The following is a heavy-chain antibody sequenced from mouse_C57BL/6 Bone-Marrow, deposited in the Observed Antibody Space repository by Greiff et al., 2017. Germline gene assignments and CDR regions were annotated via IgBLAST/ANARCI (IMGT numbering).Heavy chain of an antibody. CDR2: ISSGSSTI. CDR3: ARGDGYSFDY. D-gene: IGHD2-3*01. V-gene: IGHV5-17*01. CDR1: GFTFSDYG. J-gene: IGHJ2*01. Sequence: DVKLVESGGGLVKPGGSLKLSCAASGFTFSDYGMHWVRQAPEKGLEWVAYISSGSSTIYYADTVKGRFTISRDNAKNTLFLQMTSLRSEDTAMYYCARGDGYSFDYWGQGTTLTVSS.